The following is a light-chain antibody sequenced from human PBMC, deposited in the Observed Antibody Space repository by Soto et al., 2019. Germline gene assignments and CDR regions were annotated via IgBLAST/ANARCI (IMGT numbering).Light chain of an antibody. V-gene: IGLV1-36*01. J-gene: IGLJ2*01. CDR1: NSNIGNNA. CDR2: YDY. CDR3: APWDDSLNGPL. Sequence: QSVLTQPPSVSGAPRQRVTISCSGSNSNIGNNAVNWYQLVPGKAPKLVIHYDYRVPSGVSERFSGSKSGTSASLAISGLPSEDEAEDYSAPWDDSLNGPLFGRGTTLTVL.